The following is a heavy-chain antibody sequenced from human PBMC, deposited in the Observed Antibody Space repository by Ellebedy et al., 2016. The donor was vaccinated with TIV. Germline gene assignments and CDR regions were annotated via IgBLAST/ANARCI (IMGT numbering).Heavy chain of an antibody. CDR1: EFTFSRYW. V-gene: IGHV3-7*03. D-gene: IGHD6-13*01. Sequence: GESLKISCAASEFTFSRYWMSWVRQAPGKGLEWVANIKQDGREKYYVDSVKGRFTISRDNSKNSVSLQMSSLRAEDTAVYYCARGTSTWSRYYYYGMDVWGQGTAVTVSS. J-gene: IGHJ6*02. CDR2: IKQDGREK. CDR3: ARGTSTWSRYYYYGMDV.